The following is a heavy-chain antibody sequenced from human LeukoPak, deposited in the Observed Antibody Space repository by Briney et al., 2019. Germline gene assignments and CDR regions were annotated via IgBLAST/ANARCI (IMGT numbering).Heavy chain of an antibody. J-gene: IGHJ4*02. V-gene: IGHV3-23*01. Sequence: PGGSLRLSCAASGFIFNNYGLIWVRQAPGKGLEWLSLIVASSGSTFYADSVKGRFTISRDNSKNTLYLQMNSLRADDTAVYYCARGAYDYIEMGYFDYWGQGTLVTVSS. CDR1: GFIFNNYG. CDR3: ARGAYDYIEMGYFDY. D-gene: IGHD5-12*01. CDR2: IVASSGST.